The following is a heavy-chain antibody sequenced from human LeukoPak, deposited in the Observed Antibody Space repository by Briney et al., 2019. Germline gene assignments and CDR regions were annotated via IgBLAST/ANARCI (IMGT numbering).Heavy chain of an antibody. J-gene: IGHJ3*01. Sequence: PGGSLRLSCAASGFTFSDYYMSWIRQAPGKGLEWVANIKQDGSQKYYMDSVKGRVTISRDNAKNSVDLQMNSLRAEDTAVYYCARENDGFDLWGQGTMVTVSS. CDR3: ARENDGFDL. CDR1: GFTFSDYY. CDR2: IKQDGSQK. V-gene: IGHV3-7*04.